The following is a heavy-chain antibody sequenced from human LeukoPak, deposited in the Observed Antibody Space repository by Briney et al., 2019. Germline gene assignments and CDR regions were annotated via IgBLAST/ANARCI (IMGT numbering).Heavy chain of an antibody. D-gene: IGHD6-19*01. CDR1: GFSFSSYV. CDR3: ARDSGFDT. J-gene: IGHJ5*02. CDR2: ISATATTI. Sequence: GGSLRLSCAASGFSFSSYVINWVRQAPGKGLEWVSHISATATTIYYADSVRGRFTVSGDNAKNSLYLQMNSLRGEDTAVYYCARDSGFDTWGQGTLVIVSS. V-gene: IGHV3-48*03.